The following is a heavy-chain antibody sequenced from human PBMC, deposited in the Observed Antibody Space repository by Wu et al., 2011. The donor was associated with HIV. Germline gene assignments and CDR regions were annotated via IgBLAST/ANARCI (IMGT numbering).Heavy chain of an antibody. V-gene: IGHV1-46*01. Sequence: QVHLVQSGAEVKTPGSSVKVSCKASGDSLTKYAFSWVRQAPGQGLEWMGIINPSGGGRSSAQSFQGRITMTRDMSTSTFYMDLTSLTSEDTAVYYCARVNIGNLAIAIQGYYYYMDVWGKGTTVTVSS. CDR1: GDSLTKYA. CDR2: INPSGGGR. D-gene: IGHD2-21*01. CDR3: ARVNIGNLAIAIQGYYYYMDV. J-gene: IGHJ6*03.